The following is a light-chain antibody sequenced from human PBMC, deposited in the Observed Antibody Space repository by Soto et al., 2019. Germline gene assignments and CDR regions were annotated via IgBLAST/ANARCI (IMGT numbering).Light chain of an antibody. J-gene: IGKJ2*01. Sequence: EIVLTQSPGTLSLSPGERATLFCRASQSIRNPLAWYQQRPGQSPRLLFYAASSRATGVPDRFTGGGSVTDFTLTVSRLEPEDFAVYYCQQYGGSPRTFGQGTKLEIK. CDR2: AAS. CDR3: QQYGGSPRT. V-gene: IGKV3-20*01. CDR1: QSIRNP.